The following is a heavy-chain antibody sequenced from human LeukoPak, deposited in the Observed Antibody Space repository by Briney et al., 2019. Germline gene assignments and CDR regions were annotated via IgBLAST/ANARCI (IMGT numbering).Heavy chain of an antibody. Sequence: ASVKVSCTASGYTFTSYGISWVRQAPGQGLEWMGWMNPNSGNTGYAQKFQGRVTMTRNTSISTAYMELSSLRSEDTAVYYCARGFMITFGGVIGYPDYWGQGTLVTVSS. CDR2: MNPNSGNT. V-gene: IGHV1-8*02. CDR3: ARGFMITFGGVIGYPDY. CDR1: GYTFTSYG. D-gene: IGHD3-16*02. J-gene: IGHJ4*02.